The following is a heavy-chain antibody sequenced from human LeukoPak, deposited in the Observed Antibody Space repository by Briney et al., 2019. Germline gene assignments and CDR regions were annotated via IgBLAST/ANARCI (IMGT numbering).Heavy chain of an antibody. D-gene: IGHD6-19*01. Sequence: ASVKVSCKVSGYTLTELSMHWVRQAPGKGLEWMGGFDPEDGETIYAQKFQGRVTMTEDTSTDTAYMELSSLRSEDTAVYYCATDAPGYSSLETPRGWFDPWGQGTLVTVSS. V-gene: IGHV1-24*01. CDR3: ATDAPGYSSLETPRGWFDP. J-gene: IGHJ5*02. CDR2: FDPEDGET. CDR1: GYTLTELS.